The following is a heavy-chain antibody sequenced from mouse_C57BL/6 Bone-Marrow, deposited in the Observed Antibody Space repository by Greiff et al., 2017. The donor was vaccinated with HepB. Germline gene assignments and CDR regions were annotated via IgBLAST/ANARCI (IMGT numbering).Heavy chain of an antibody. V-gene: IGHV1-53*01. CDR2: INPSNGGT. CDR1: GYTFTSYW. D-gene: IGHD1-2*01. J-gene: IGHJ3*01. Sequence: QVQLQQPGTELVKPGASVKLSCKASGYTFTSYWMHWVKQRPGQGLEWIGNINPSNGGTNYNEKFKSKATLTVDKSSSKAYMQLSSLTSEDSAVYYCARGKLRRGAWFAYWGQGTLVTVSA. CDR3: ARGKLRRGAWFAY.